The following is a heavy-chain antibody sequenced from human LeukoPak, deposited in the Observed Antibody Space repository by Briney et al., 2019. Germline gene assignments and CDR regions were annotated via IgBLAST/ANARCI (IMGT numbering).Heavy chain of an antibody. CDR1: RVTFSNYW. Sequence: PGGSLRLSCAASRVTFSNYWMHWVRQAPGKGLVWVSRINSVGSSTSYADSVRGRFTISRDNARNTLYLQMNSLRAEDTAVYYCASHGDYDASDIWGQGTMVTVSS. V-gene: IGHV3-74*01. CDR3: ASHGDYDASDI. CDR2: INSVGSST. J-gene: IGHJ3*02. D-gene: IGHD4-17*01.